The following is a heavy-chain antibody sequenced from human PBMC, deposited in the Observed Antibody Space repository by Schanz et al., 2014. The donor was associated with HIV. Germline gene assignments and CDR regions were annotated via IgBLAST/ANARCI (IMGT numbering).Heavy chain of an antibody. V-gene: IGHV3-30*18. CDR1: GFSFDTFG. Sequence: ALLLESGGGVVQPGRSLRLSCAGSGFSFDTFGIHWVRQAPGKGLEGLEVISYDGRNKKFANSVKGRFTISRDKSKNTLYLQMNSLRVEDTAVYYCAKMARSVAANTNFDYWGQGTLVTVSS. J-gene: IGHJ4*02. CDR3: AKMARSVAANTNFDY. D-gene: IGHD6-19*01. CDR2: ISYDGRNK.